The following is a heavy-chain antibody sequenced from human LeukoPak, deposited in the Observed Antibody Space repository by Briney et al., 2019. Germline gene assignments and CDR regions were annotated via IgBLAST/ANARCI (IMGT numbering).Heavy chain of an antibody. CDR1: GGSISSSSYY. CDR3: AAPLEYSGSYFDS. V-gene: IGHV4-39*07. CDR2: IYYSGTT. D-gene: IGHD1-26*01. J-gene: IGHJ4*02. Sequence: SETLSLTCTVSGGSISSSSYYWGWIRQPPGKGLEWIGNIYYSGTTYYNPSLKSRVTISLDTSKNQFSLRLSSVTAADTAVYYCAAPLEYSGSYFDSWGQGTLVTVSS.